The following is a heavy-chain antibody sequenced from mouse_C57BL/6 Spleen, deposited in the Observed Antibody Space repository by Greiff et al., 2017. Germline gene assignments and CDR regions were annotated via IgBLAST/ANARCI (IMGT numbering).Heavy chain of an antibody. CDR3: ARLGSSYVDWYFDV. Sequence: EVQLVESGGGLVQPGGSLKLSCAASGFTFSDYGMAWVRQAPRKGPEWVAFISNLAYSIYYADTVTGRFTISRANAKNTLYLEMSSLRSGDTAMYYCARLGSSYVDWYFDVWGTGTTVTVSS. J-gene: IGHJ1*03. D-gene: IGHD1-1*01. V-gene: IGHV5-15*01. CDR1: GFTFSDYG. CDR2: ISNLAYSI.